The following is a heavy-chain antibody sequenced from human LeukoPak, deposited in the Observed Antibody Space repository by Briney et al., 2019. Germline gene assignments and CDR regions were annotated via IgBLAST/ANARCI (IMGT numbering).Heavy chain of an antibody. CDR1: GFTFSSYA. D-gene: IGHD7-27*01. CDR2: ISSSSTYI. Sequence: GGSLRLSCAASGFTFSSYAMSWVRQAPGKGLEWVSSISSSSTYIYYADAVKGRFTISRDNAKNSLYLQLNSLRAEDTAVYYCASQTGDHYTYYYMDVWGKGTTVTVSS. V-gene: IGHV3-21*01. CDR3: ASQTGDHYTYYYMDV. J-gene: IGHJ6*03.